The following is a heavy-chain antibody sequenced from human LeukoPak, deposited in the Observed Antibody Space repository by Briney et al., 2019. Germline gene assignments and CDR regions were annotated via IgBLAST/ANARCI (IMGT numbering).Heavy chain of an antibody. CDR2: INPNSGGT. CDR1: GYTFTGFY. D-gene: IGHD1-26*01. CDR3: ASGGGSYGDI. V-gene: IGHV1-2*06. Sequence: ASVKVSCKASGYTFTGFYMHWVRQAPRQGLEWMGRINPNSGGTNYAQKFQGRITMTRDTSISTDYMELSRLRSDDTAVYYCASGGGSYGDIWGQGTMVTVSS. J-gene: IGHJ3*02.